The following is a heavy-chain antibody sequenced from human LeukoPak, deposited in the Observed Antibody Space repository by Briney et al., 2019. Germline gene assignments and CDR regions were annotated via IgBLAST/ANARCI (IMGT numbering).Heavy chain of an antibody. V-gene: IGHV4-59*01. CDR3: ARFAYCGGHCWYYFDY. J-gene: IGHJ4*02. CDR1: GGSISSYY. D-gene: IGHD2-21*02. CDR2: IYSSGST. Sequence: SETLSLTCTVSGGSISSYYWSWIRQPPGKGLEWIGYIYSSGSTNYNPSLKSRVTISVDTSKNQFSLKLSSVTAADTAVYYCARFAYCGGHCWYYFDYWGQGSLVTVSS.